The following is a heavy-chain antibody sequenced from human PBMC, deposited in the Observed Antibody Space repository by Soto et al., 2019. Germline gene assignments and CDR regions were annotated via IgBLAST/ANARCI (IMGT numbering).Heavy chain of an antibody. V-gene: IGHV3-21*01. CDR1: GFMFSAYT. CDR3: ATPYYYNH. Sequence: PGGSLRLSCAASGFMFSAYTMSWVRQAPGKGLEWLSSITSNSDHIDYADSVRGRFTVSRDNARKSLYLQMDSLGAEDTGVHYCATPYYYNHWGPGTLVTVSS. J-gene: IGHJ4*02. CDR2: ITSNSDHI.